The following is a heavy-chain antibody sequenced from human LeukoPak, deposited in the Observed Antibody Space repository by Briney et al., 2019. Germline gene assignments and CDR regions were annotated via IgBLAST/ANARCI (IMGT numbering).Heavy chain of an antibody. CDR1: GFGFGDHG. Sequence: AGSLRLSCSASGFGFGDHGMSWVRQVPGKGLEWVSCINWSGGSTGYPPPVRGRFNISRNNAKNSLYLQMDSLTAEATAVYYFARAPIASPFYFDHCGEGTLVTVSS. J-gene: IGHJ4*02. D-gene: IGHD2-15*01. CDR2: INWSGGST. CDR3: ARAPIASPFYFDH. V-gene: IGHV3-20*04.